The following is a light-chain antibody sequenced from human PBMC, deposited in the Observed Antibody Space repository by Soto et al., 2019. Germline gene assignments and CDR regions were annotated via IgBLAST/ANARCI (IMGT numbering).Light chain of an antibody. CDR1: SSNIGAGYD. V-gene: IGLV1-40*01. J-gene: IGLJ3*02. CDR3: QSYASSLSGWV. CDR2: GNN. Sequence: QSVLTQPPSVSGAPGQRVTISCTGSSSNIGAGYDVHWYQQLPGTAPKLLIYGNNNRPSGVPDRFSGSKSGTSASLAITGRQAADEADYYCQSYASSLSGWVFGGGTKLTVL.